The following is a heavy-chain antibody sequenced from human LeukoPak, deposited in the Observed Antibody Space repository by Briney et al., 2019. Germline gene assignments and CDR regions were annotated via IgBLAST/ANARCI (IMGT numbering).Heavy chain of an antibody. CDR1: GYTFTGYY. CDR2: INPDNGGT. Sequence: ASVKVSCKASGYTFTGYYMYWVRQAPGQGLEWMGWINPDNGGTNYAQRFQGRVTMTRDTSISTAYMELSSLTSDDTAVYYCARANPHTHWGQGTLVTVSP. J-gene: IGHJ4*02. CDR3: ARANPHTH. V-gene: IGHV1-2*02.